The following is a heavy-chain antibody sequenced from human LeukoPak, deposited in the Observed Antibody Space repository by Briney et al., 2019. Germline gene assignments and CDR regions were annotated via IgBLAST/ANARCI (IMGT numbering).Heavy chain of an antibody. CDR2: ISSSSSNI. CDR3: ARDDTVTSHFDY. CDR1: GFTFSNYA. V-gene: IGHV3-48*01. D-gene: IGHD4-11*01. J-gene: IGHJ4*02. Sequence: GGSLRLSCVASGFTFSNYAMSWVRQAPGKGLEWVSYISSSSSNIFYADSVKGRFTISRDNAKNSLYLQMNSLRAEDTAVYYCARDDTVTSHFDYWGQGTLVTVSS.